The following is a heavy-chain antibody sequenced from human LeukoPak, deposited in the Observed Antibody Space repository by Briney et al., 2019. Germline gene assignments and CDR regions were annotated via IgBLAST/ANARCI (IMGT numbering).Heavy chain of an antibody. V-gene: IGHV4-59*11. CDR1: GGSISSHY. J-gene: IGHJ5*02. D-gene: IGHD4-17*01. CDR3: ASWGDYGDFGGWFDP. Sequence: SETLSLTCTVSGGSISSHYWSWIRQSSGRGLEWIGYIFYSGSTNYNPSLKSRVTISVDTSKNQFSLKLSSVTAADTAVYYCASWGDYGDFGGWFDPWGQGTLVTVSS. CDR2: IFYSGST.